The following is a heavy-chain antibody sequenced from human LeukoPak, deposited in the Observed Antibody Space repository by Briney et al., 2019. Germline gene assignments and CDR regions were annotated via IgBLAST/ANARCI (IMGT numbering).Heavy chain of an antibody. CDR3: ARDGSSGFRYYFEY. V-gene: IGHV3-48*03. D-gene: IGHD3-22*01. CDR2: ISSSGSTI. CDR1: GFTLSSYE. Sequence: GGSLRLSCAASGFTLSSYEMNWVRQARGKGLEWVSYISSSGSTIYYADSVKGRFTISRDNAKNSLYLQMNSLRAEDTAVYYCARDGSSGFRYYFEYWGQGTLVTVSS. J-gene: IGHJ4*02.